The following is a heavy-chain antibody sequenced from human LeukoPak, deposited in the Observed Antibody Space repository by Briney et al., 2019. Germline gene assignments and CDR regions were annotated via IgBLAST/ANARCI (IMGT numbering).Heavy chain of an antibody. CDR2: ISAYNGNT. V-gene: IGHV1-18*01. CDR1: GYTFTSYG. CDR3: ARGGHPYYDFWSGYDAFDI. D-gene: IGHD3-3*01. Sequence: ASVKVSCKASGYTFTSYGISWVRQAPGQGLEWMGWISAYNGNTNYAQKLQGRVTMTTDTSTSTAYMELRSLRSDDTAVYYCARGGHPYYDFWSGYDAFDIWGQGTMVTVSS. J-gene: IGHJ3*02.